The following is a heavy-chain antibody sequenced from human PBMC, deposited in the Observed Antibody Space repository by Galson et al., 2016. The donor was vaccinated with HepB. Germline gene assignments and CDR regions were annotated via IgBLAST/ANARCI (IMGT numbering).Heavy chain of an antibody. J-gene: IGHJ4*02. Sequence: SLRLSCAASGFTFSSYWMHWVRQAPGKGPVWVSRINTDGSSTSYADSVKGRFTISRDNAKNTLYLQMNSLRAEDTAVYHSARDLHWNTVDYWGQGTLVTVSS. CDR1: GFTFSSYW. CDR3: ARDLHWNTVDY. V-gene: IGHV3-74*01. CDR2: INTDGSST. D-gene: IGHD1/OR15-1a*01.